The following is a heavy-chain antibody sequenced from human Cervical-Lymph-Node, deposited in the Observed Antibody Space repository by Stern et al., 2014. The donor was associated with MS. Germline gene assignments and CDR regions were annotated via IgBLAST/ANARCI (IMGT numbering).Heavy chain of an antibody. CDR2: FDHEHGET. CDR3: ATHRGRVTYYYGMDV. D-gene: IGHD2-21*02. Sequence: VQLVESGAEVKKPGASVKVSCKVSGYTLSEISMHWVRQAPGNGLEWMGGFDHEHGETRYAQKFQGRVTMAEDRSTDTAYMELSSLRSEDTAVYYCATHRGRVTYYYGMDVWGQGTTVTVSS. CDR1: GYTLSEIS. V-gene: IGHV1-24*01. J-gene: IGHJ6*02.